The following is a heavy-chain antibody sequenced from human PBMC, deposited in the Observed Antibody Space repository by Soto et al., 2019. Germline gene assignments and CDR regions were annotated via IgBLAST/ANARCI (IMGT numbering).Heavy chain of an antibody. V-gene: IGHV2-5*02. J-gene: IGHJ4*02. D-gene: IGHD3-10*01. CDR3: AHTPAVHNYRDY. Sequence: QITLKESGPTLVKPTQTLTLTCTFSGFSLSTSGVGVGWIRQPPGKALEWLALICGDDDKRYSPSLKSRVTITSDSSINPVVLTMTHMDPVESSTYRIAHTPAVHNYRDYWGQGTLVTVSP. CDR2: ICGDDDK. CDR1: GFSLSTSGVG.